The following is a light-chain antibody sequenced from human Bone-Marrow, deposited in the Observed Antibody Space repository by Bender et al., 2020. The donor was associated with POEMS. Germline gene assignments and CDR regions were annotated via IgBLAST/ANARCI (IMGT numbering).Light chain of an antibody. V-gene: IGLV2-23*02. J-gene: IGLJ3*02. CDR3: AVWDDSLNGWV. CDR1: SSDVGYYDL. Sequence: HSALTQPASVSGSPGQAITISCTGTSSDVGYYDLVSWYQHLPGKAPKLLIYEVTKRPSGVSDRFSASKSGNTASLTISGLQTEDEGDYYCAVWDDSLNGWVFGGGTKLTVL. CDR2: EVT.